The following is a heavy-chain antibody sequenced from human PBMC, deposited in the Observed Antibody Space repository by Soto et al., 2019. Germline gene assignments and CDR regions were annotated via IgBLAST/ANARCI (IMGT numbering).Heavy chain of an antibody. J-gene: IGHJ5*02. V-gene: IGHV3-64*01. D-gene: IGHD2-2*01. CDR3: ARAEGVVPALGLDP. CDR1: GFSFRSYA. Sequence: PGGSLRLSCAASGFSFRSYAMHWVRQAPGKGLEYVSAISSNGGRTDYANSVKGRFTISRDNYKNTLYLQMGSLRAEDMAVYYWARAEGVVPALGLDPWGQGTLVTVSS. CDR2: ISSNGGRT.